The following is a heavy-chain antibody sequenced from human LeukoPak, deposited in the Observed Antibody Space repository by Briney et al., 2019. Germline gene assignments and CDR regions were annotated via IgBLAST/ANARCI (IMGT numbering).Heavy chain of an antibody. V-gene: IGHV1-69*05. J-gene: IGHJ3*02. Sequence: SVTVSFKSSVCTFTIYGINWVRQPPGQWLEWVGGIIPIFGTANYAQKFQGRVTITTDESTSTAYRELSSLRSEDTAVYYCATRRWLVKDTFDIWGQGTMVTVSS. CDR2: IIPIFGTA. CDR3: ATRRWLVKDTFDI. CDR1: VCTFTIYG. D-gene: IGHD6-19*01.